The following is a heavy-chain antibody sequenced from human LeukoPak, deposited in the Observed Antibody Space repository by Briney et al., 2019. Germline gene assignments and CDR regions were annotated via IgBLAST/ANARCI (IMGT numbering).Heavy chain of an antibody. D-gene: IGHD1-1*01. CDR2: IYHSETT. V-gene: IGHV4-4*02. Sequence: PSETLSLTCAVSGGSISSLTWWTWVRPPPGKGLEWIGEIYHSETTNYNPSLQSRVTISVDKSKSQFSLKLTSVIAADTAIYYCATPWATAAAAGGYWGQGILVTVSS. J-gene: IGHJ4*02. CDR3: ATPWATAAAAGGY. CDR1: GGSISSLTW.